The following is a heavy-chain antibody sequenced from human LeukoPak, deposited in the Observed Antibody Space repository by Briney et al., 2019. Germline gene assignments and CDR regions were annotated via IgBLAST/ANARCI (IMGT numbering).Heavy chain of an antibody. V-gene: IGHV3-30*18. D-gene: IGHD5-12*01. CDR3: AKDEVNSGYDFYFDY. J-gene: IGHJ4*02. CDR1: GFTFSSCG. CDR2: ISYDGSNK. Sequence: GGSLRLSCAASGFTFSSCGMHWVRQAPGKGLEWVAVISYDGSNKYYADSVKGRFTISRDNSKNTPYLQMNSLRAEDTAVYYCAKDEVNSGYDFYFDYWGQGTLVTVSS.